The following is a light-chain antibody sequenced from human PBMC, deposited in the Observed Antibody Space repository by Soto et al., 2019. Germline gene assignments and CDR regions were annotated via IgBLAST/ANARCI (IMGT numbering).Light chain of an antibody. Sequence: SVLNLHLSGSGSPEQSVTISCTGTSSDAGGYNYVSWSQQHPGTAPKLMIYDVSERPSGVPDRLSGSKSGNTASLTISGLQAEDEADYYCCSYAGSPYVFGTGPKVTVL. CDR1: SSDAGGYNY. CDR2: DVS. V-gene: IGLV2-11*01. J-gene: IGLJ1*01. CDR3: CSYAGSPYV.